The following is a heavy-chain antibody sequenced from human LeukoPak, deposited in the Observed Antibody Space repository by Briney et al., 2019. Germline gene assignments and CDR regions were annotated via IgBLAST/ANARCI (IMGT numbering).Heavy chain of an antibody. CDR1: GFKVSDDW. CDR2: IKSKSDGGTT. V-gene: IGHV3-15*01. CDR3: TTDPGH. J-gene: IGHJ4*02. Sequence: PGGSLRLSCGASGFKVSDDWMSWVRQAPGRGLEWLGRIKSKSDGGTTDYVAPVKGRFTISRDDSKNTVSLQMNSLKTEDTAVYYCTTDPGHWGQGTLVTVSS.